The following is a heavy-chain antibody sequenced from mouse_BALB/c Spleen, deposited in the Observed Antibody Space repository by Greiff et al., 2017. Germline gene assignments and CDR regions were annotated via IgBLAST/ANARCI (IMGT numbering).Heavy chain of an antibody. V-gene: IGHV5-17*02. CDR3: ARKGKNGSYDY. Sequence: EVHLVESGGGLVQPGGSRKLSCAASGFTFSSFGMHWVRQAPEKGLEWVAYISSGSSTIYYADTVKDRFTISRDNPKNTLFLQMTSRRSEDTAMYYCARKGKNGSYDYWGQGTSVTVSS. CDR1: GFTFSSFG. J-gene: IGHJ4*01. CDR2: ISSGSSTI. D-gene: IGHD1-1*01.